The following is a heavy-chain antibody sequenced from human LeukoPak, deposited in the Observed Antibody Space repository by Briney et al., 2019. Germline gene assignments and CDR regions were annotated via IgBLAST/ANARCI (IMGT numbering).Heavy chain of an antibody. D-gene: IGHD3-22*01. CDR1: GGSISSYY. CDR3: ARSDSSGYSLMEH. CDR2: IYYSGST. Sequence: PSENLSLTCTVSGGSISSYYWSWIRQPPGKGLEWIGYIYYSGSTNYNPSLKSRVTISVDRSKNQFSLKLSSVTAADTAVYYCARSDSSGYSLMEHWGQGTLVTVSS. V-gene: IGHV4-59*01. J-gene: IGHJ1*01.